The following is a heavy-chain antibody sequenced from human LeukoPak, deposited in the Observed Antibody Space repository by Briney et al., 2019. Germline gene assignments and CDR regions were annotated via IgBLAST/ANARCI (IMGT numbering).Heavy chain of an antibody. CDR1: GASISSYF. V-gene: IGHV4-4*09. CDR2: IHTSGST. CDR3: ARHRRAVPAYYFDY. J-gene: IGHJ4*02. D-gene: IGHD6-19*01. Sequence: SETLSLTCTVSGASISSYFWTWIRQPPGKGLEWLAYIHTSGSTNYNPSLKRRVTISLDTSKSQFSLNLTSVTAADTAMYYCARHRRAVPAYYFDYWGPGAPVTVSS.